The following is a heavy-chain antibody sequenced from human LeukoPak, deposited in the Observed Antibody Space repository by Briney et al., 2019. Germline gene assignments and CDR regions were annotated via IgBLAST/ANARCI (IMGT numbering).Heavy chain of an antibody. CDR2: IYYTGST. CDR3: VSLLLQAGDAY. D-gene: IGHD1-26*01. J-gene: IGHJ4*02. CDR1: GGSISSSSLY. V-gene: IGHV4-39*01. Sequence: SETLSLTCTVSGGSISSSSLYWSWIRQPPGKGLEWIGSIYYTGSTYYDPSLKSRVTISVDTSNNQFSLSLTSVTAADTAVYYCVSLLLQAGDAYWGQGTLVTVSS.